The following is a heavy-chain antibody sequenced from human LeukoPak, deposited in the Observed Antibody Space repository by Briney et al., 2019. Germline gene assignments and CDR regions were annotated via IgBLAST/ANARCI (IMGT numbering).Heavy chain of an antibody. D-gene: IGHD2-2*01. J-gene: IGHJ4*02. Sequence: SEALSLTCTVSGGSISNYYWSWIRQPAGKGLEWIGEINHSGSTNYNPSLKSRVTISVDTSKNQFSLKLSSVTAADTAVYYCARGPRIYCSSTSCLDYWGQGTLVTVSS. CDR2: INHSGST. CDR3: ARGPRIYCSSTSCLDY. CDR1: GGSISNYY. V-gene: IGHV4-34*01.